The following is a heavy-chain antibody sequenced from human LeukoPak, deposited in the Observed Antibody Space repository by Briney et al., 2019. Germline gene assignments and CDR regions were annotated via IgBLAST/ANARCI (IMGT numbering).Heavy chain of an antibody. CDR2: LSPSGADT. D-gene: IGHD5-24*01. Sequence: PGGSLRLSCAASGFTLTNYAMNWVRQAPGKGLEWVSTLSPSGADTYYADSVKGRFTISRAISKNTLYLQMHALRAVHTDTRYCATRAYNWGAFDIWGQGTMVTVSS. V-gene: IGHV3-23*01. CDR1: GFTLTNYA. CDR3: ATRAYNWGAFDI. J-gene: IGHJ3*02.